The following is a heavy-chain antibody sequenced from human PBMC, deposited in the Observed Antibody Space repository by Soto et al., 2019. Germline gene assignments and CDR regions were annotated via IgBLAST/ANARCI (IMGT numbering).Heavy chain of an antibody. J-gene: IGHJ4*02. CDR1: GGTFSSYA. D-gene: IGHD3-22*01. CDR2: IIPIFGTA. Sequence: ASVKVSCKASGGTFSSYAISWVRQAPGQGLEWMGGIIPIFGTANYAQKFQERVTITRDMSTSTAYMELSSLRSEDTAVYYCAADPSYYDTSSYYNYWGQGTLVTVS. CDR3: AADPSYYDTSSYYNY. V-gene: IGHV1-69*05.